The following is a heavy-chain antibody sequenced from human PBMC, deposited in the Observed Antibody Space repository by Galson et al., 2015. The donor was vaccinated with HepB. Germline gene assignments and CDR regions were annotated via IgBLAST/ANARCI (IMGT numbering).Heavy chain of an antibody. D-gene: IGHD3-16*01. Sequence: SLRLSCAASGFTFGNYAMSWVRQGPGQGLEWVSSMTNSGSYAFYAGSFKGRVAISRDKSKNTVYLQMSSLRGEDTAVDYCARDSRGGTFEDVFDVWGQGTMVTVSS. V-gene: IGHV3-23*01. CDR1: GFTFGNYA. CDR3: ARDSRGGTFEDVFDV. CDR2: MTNSGSYA. J-gene: IGHJ3*01.